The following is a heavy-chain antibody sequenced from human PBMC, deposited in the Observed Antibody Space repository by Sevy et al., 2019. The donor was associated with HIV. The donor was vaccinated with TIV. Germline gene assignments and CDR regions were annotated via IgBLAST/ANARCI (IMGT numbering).Heavy chain of an antibody. Sequence: GGSLRLSCVASGLSFNKAWMTWVRQAPGKGLEWVGRIKSTGDGGTTDYAAPMKGRFTFSRDDSKSTLFLQMNSLKAEDTAVYYCTTKGDFWSGYQYFQYWGRGTLVTVSS. CDR3: TTKGDFWSGYQYFQY. V-gene: IGHV3-15*01. J-gene: IGHJ4*02. CDR1: GLSFNKAW. CDR2: IKSTGDGGTT. D-gene: IGHD3-3*01.